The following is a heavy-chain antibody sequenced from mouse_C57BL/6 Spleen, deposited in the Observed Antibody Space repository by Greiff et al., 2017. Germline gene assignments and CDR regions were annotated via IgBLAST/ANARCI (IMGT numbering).Heavy chain of an antibody. CDR1: GFNIKNTY. CDR3: AHYYGSSYLYYFDY. CDR2: IDPANGNT. Sequence: VQLKESVAELVRPGASVKLSCTASGFNIKNTYMHWVKQRPEQGLEWIGRIDPANGNTKYAPKFQGKATITADTSSNTAYLQLSSLTSEDTAIYYCAHYYGSSYLYYFDYWGQGTTLTVSS. J-gene: IGHJ2*01. V-gene: IGHV14-3*01. D-gene: IGHD1-1*01.